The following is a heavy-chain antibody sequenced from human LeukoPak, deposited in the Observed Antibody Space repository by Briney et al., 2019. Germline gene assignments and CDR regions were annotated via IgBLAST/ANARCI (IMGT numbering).Heavy chain of an antibody. J-gene: IGHJ3*01. CDR1: GASTSAFY. CDR2: SYSGGNA. D-gene: IGHD1-26*01. V-gene: IGHV4-59*01. Sequence: SETLSLTCTVSGASTSAFYWSWIRQSPGKGLEWIGYSYSGGNANCNPSLKSRVTITIDTSENQFSLRLTSVTAADTAVYFCAHSKRGGGYYINAFAVWGQGALVTISS. CDR3: AHSKRGGGYYINAFAV.